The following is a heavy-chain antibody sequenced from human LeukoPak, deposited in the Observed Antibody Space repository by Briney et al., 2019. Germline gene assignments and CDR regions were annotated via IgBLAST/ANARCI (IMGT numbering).Heavy chain of an antibody. CDR2: ISYDGSNK. J-gene: IGHJ4*02. D-gene: IGHD4-23*01. Sequence: PGGSLRLSCTASRFTFSDYGMHWVRQAPGKGLEWVAFISYDGSNKYYADSVKGRFTISRDNSKNTLYLQMNSPRAEDTAVYYCAKELDYGGNSPFHYWGQGTLVTVSS. V-gene: IGHV3-30*18. CDR3: AKELDYGGNSPFHY. CDR1: RFTFSDYG.